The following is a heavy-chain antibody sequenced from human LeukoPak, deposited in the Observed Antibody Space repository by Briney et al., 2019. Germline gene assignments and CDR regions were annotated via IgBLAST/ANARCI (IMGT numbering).Heavy chain of an antibody. CDR1: GGTFSSYA. Sequence: SVKVSCKASGGTFSSYAISWVRQAPGQGLEWMEGIIPILGTANYAQKFQGRVTITTDESTSTAYMELSSLRSEDTAVYYCARDSRDGYTYFDYWGQGTLVTVSS. V-gene: IGHV1-69*05. J-gene: IGHJ4*02. CDR2: IIPILGTA. CDR3: ARDSRDGYTYFDY. D-gene: IGHD5-24*01.